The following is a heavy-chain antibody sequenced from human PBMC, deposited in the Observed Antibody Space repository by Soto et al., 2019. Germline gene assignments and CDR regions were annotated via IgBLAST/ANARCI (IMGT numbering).Heavy chain of an antibody. Sequence: PGGSLRLSCAASGFTFSSYSMNWVRQAPGKGLEWVSSISSSSSYIYYADSVKGRFTISRDNAKNSLYLQMNSLRAEDTAVYYCARDRATDWYFELWGRGTLVTVSS. CDR1: GFTFSSYS. CDR3: ARDRATDWYFEL. CDR2: ISSSSSYI. J-gene: IGHJ2*01. V-gene: IGHV3-21*01.